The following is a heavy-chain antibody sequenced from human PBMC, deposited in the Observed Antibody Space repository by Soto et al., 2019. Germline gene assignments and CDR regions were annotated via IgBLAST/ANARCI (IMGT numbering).Heavy chain of an antibody. Sequence: PGGSLRLSCKTSGFTFGGYAMSWVRRAPGKGLEWVGSVRGKAYGGTTEYAASVRGRFTTSRDESTSRAYLQMNSPRTEHTALYYCAQFSTAADLSDFDSWGQGARGTFS. V-gene: IGHV3-49*04. CDR2: VRGKAYGGTT. CDR1: GFTFGGYA. CDR3: AQFSTAADLSDFDS. D-gene: IGHD6-13*01. J-gene: IGHJ4*02.